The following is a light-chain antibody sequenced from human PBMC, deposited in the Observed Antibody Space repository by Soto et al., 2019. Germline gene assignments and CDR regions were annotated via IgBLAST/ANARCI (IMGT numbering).Light chain of an antibody. CDR2: WAS. Sequence: DIVMTQSPDSLAVSLGERATINCKSSQSVLYSSNNKNYLAWYQQKPGQPPKLLIYWASTRESGVPDRFSGSGSWTDFTLTISSLQAEDVAVYYCQQYYSTPRTFGQGTKVEFK. CDR1: QSVLYSSNNKNY. CDR3: QQYYSTPRT. V-gene: IGKV4-1*01. J-gene: IGKJ1*01.